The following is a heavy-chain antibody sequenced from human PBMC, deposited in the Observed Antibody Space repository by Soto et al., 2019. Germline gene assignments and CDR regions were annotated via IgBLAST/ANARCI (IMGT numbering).Heavy chain of an antibody. V-gene: IGHV1-18*01. D-gene: IGHD3-9*01. Sequence: ASVKVSCKASGYTFTSYGISWVRQAPGQGLEWMGWISAYNGNTNYAQKLQGRVTMTTDTSTSTAYMELRSLRSDDTAVYYCARVGYDILTGFSTNWFDPWGQGTLVTVSS. J-gene: IGHJ5*02. CDR1: GYTFTSYG. CDR3: ARVGYDILTGFSTNWFDP. CDR2: ISAYNGNT.